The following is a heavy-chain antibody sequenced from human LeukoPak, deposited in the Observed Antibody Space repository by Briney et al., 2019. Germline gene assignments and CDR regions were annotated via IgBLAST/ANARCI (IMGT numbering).Heavy chain of an antibody. J-gene: IGHJ4*02. CDR1: ENIFTDYY. D-gene: IGHD3-9*01. Sequence: VASMKVSCKTSENIFTDYYIHWVRQAPGQGLEWLGWINPHSGGTNYAQYFQDRVIMTGDTSISTAYMELRGLISDDTATYHCARGGDNYDILTQWGQGTLVTVSS. CDR2: INPHSGGT. CDR3: ARGGDNYDILTQ. V-gene: IGHV1-2*02.